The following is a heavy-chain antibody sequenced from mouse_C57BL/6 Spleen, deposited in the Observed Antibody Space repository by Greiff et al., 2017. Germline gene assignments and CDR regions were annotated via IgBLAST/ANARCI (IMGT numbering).Heavy chain of an antibody. Sequence: VQLQQSGAELVRPGSSVKMSCKTSGYTFTSYGINWVKQRPGQGLEWIGYIYIGNGYTEYNEKFKGKATLTSDTSSSTSYMQLSSLTSEDSAIYCCARGLWLRSQYYFDYWGQGTTLTVSS. V-gene: IGHV1-58*01. CDR3: ARGLWLRSQYYFDY. J-gene: IGHJ2*01. D-gene: IGHD2-2*01. CDR1: GYTFTSYG. CDR2: IYIGNGYT.